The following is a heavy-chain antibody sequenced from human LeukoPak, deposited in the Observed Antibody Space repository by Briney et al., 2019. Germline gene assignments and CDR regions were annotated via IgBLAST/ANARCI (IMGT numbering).Heavy chain of an antibody. Sequence: GRSLSLSRAASRLTFSNYAMHWVRQAPGKGREGVTVISYDGSNQYYADSVKGRFTISRDSSKNTLYLQMDSLTAEDTAVYYCARDHLRNYYFYYGMDVWGQGTTVTVSS. CDR3: ARDHLRNYYFYYGMDV. V-gene: IGHV3-30-3*01. CDR2: ISYDGSNQ. CDR1: RLTFSNYA. J-gene: IGHJ6*02.